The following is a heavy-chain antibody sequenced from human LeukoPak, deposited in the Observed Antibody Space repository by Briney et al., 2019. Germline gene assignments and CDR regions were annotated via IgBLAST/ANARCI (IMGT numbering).Heavy chain of an antibody. D-gene: IGHD6-19*01. CDR1: GFTFSTDA. CDR3: ARDSSGWSKNY. Sequence: GGSLRLSCAASGFTFSTDAMTWVRQAPGKGLQWVSAISGSGGDTYYEDSLKGRFTISRDNSKNMMYLQMNSLRAEDTAVYYCARDSSGWSKNYWGQGTLVTDSS. J-gene: IGHJ4*02. CDR2: ISGSGGDT. V-gene: IGHV3-23*01.